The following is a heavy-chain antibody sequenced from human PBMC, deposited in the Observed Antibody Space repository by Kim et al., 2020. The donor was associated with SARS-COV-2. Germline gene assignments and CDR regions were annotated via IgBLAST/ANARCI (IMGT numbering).Heavy chain of an antibody. D-gene: IGHD3-22*01. Sequence: GGSLRLSCAASGFTFSDHWMSWVRQAPGKGSVWVARINADGSDIQYAASVKGRFTISRDNAKSTLDLQMNSLRTEDTAVYYCASVDRGYVFDAWWG. V-gene: IGHV3-74*01. CDR1: GFTFSDHW. CDR2: INADGSDI. J-gene: IGHJ6*01. CDR3: ASVDRGYVFDAW.